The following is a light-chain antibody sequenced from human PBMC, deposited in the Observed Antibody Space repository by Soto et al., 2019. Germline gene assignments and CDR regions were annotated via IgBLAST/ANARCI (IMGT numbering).Light chain of an antibody. CDR2: KTS. CDR1: QSINSW. J-gene: IGKJ1*01. Sequence: DIQMTQSPSTLSASVGDRVTITCRASQSINSWLAWYQQKPGEAPKLLIYKTSSLETGVPSRFSGRGSGTEFTLTINSLQPDDFATYSCLQYSRYWTFGQGTKVDIK. CDR3: LQYSRYWT. V-gene: IGKV1-5*03.